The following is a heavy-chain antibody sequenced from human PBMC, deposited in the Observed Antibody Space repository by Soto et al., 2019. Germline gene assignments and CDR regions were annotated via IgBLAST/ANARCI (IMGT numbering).Heavy chain of an antibody. CDR2: IYYSGST. CDR1: GGSISSSSHY. Sequence: PSETLSLTCTVSGGSISSSSHYWGWIRQPPGKGLEWIGYIYYSGSTNYNPSLKSRVTISVDTSKNQFSLKLSSVTAADTAVYYCASTLRDGKVPDYFDYWGQGTLVTVSS. V-gene: IGHV4-61*01. J-gene: IGHJ4*02. CDR3: ASTLRDGKVPDYFDY.